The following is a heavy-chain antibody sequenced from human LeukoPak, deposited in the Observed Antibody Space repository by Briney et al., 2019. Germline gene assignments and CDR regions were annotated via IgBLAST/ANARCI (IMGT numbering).Heavy chain of an antibody. D-gene: IGHD2-15*01. CDR2: ISGSGGST. CDR3: AKVVVGCFDY. Sequence: GGSLRLSCEASGFTFSSYGMSWVRQAPGKGLEWVSAISGSGGSTYYADSVKGRFTISRDNSKNTLYLQMNSLRAEDTAVYYCAKVVVGCFDYWGQGTLVTVSS. J-gene: IGHJ4*02. V-gene: IGHV3-23*01. CDR1: GFTFSSYG.